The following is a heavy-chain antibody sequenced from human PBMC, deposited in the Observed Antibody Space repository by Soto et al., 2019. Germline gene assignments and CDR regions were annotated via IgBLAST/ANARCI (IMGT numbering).Heavy chain of an antibody. V-gene: IGHV4-4*07. Sequence: LSLTCTVSGASISGFYWSWIRKSAGKGLEWIGRTYATGTTDYNPSLKSRVMMSVDTSKKQFSLKLRSVTAADTAVYYCVRDGTKTLRDWFDPWGQGISVTAPQ. CDR3: VRDGTKTLRDWFDP. CDR1: GASISGFY. J-gene: IGHJ5*02. D-gene: IGHD1-1*01. CDR2: TYATGTT.